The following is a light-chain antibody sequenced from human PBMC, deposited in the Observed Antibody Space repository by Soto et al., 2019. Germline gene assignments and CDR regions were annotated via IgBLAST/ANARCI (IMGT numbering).Light chain of an antibody. V-gene: IGKV3-15*01. J-gene: IGKJ5*01. CDR1: QSVSIRY. CDR2: AAS. CDR3: QQYNNWPPIT. Sequence: EVELTKSPGPLSLSPGERATLSYRSSQSVSIRYLAWYQQKPGQAPRLLIHAASTRATGIPARFSGSGSGTEFTLTISSLQSEDSAIYYCQQYNNWPPITFGQGTRLEIK.